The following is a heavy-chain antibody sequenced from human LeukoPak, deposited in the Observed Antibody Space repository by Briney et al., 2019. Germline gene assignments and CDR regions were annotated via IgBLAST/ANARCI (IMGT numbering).Heavy chain of an antibody. CDR1: GGSISSYY. CDR3: ARDRGYSGYDYDYYYGMDV. J-gene: IGHJ6*04. CDR2: IYYSGST. D-gene: IGHD5-12*01. V-gene: IGHV4-59*01. Sequence: SETLSLTCTVSGGSISSYYWNWIRQPPGKGLEWIGYIYYSGSTNYNPSLKSRVTISVDTSKNQFSLKLSSVTAADTAVYYCARDRGYSGYDYDYYYGMDVWGKGTTVTVSS.